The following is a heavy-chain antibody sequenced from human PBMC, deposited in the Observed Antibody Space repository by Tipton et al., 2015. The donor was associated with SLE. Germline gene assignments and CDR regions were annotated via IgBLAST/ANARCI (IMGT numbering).Heavy chain of an antibody. CDR1: GGSISSSGHY. CDR3: AKYASGTMFEY. V-gene: IGHV4-39*01. Sequence: TLSLTCTVSGGSISSSGHYWGWIRQPPGKGLEWIGSIYYSVATHYNPSLKSRVTISADTSKNQSSLRLTSVTAADTAVYYCAKYASGTMFEYWGQGTLVTVSS. J-gene: IGHJ4*02. CDR2: IYYSVAT. D-gene: IGHD3-10*01.